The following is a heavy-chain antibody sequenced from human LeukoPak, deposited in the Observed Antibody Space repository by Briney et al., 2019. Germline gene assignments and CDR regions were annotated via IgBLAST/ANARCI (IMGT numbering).Heavy chain of an antibody. CDR2: INPSGGST. J-gene: IGHJ4*02. CDR1: GYTFTSYS. D-gene: IGHD3-16*01. CDR3: AREEYGTGEF. Sequence: GASVKVYCKASGYTFTSYSMHWVRQAPGQGLEWMGIINPSGGSTSYAQKFQGRVTMTRDTSTSTVYMELSSLRSEDTAVYYCAREEYGTGEFWGQGTLVTVSS. V-gene: IGHV1-46*01.